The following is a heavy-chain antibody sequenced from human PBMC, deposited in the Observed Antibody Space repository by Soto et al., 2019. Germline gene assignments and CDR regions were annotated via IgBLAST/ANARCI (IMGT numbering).Heavy chain of an antibody. Sequence: QVQLVQSGAEVKKPGSSMRVSCKASGGTCKNYAFSWVRQAPGQGLEWMGGFIPIFGTGNYAEQFQGRVSITADESTKTIYMDLRSLRSDDTAVYYCARISEFIYGYGLGYYFDSWGQGTLITVTS. CDR2: FIPIFGTG. CDR3: ARISEFIYGYGLGYYFDS. V-gene: IGHV1-69*01. CDR1: GGTCKNYA. J-gene: IGHJ4*02. D-gene: IGHD5-18*01.